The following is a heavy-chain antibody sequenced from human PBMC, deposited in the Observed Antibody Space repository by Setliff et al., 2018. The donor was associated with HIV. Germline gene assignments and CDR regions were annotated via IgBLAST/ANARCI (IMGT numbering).Heavy chain of an antibody. Sequence: ASVKVSCKVSGYTLSELTMHWVRQAPGKGLEWMGRFDPEDGDTLYAQRLQGRVTMTEDSSTDTAYMKLSSLTSDDTAVYYCATAKEHWLSEGGFDYWGQGTLVTVSS. V-gene: IGHV1-24*01. CDR3: ATAKEHWLSEGGFDY. D-gene: IGHD6-19*01. J-gene: IGHJ4*02. CDR1: GYTLSELT. CDR2: FDPEDGDT.